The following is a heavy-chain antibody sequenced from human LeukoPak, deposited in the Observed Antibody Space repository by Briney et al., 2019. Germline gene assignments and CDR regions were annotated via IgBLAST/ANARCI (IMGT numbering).Heavy chain of an antibody. CDR1: GGSISSGDYY. D-gene: IGHD2-2*01. CDR2: IYYSGST. CDR3: ARGWGIVVVPAAIDRFDP. V-gene: IGHV4-30-4*01. J-gene: IGHJ5*02. Sequence: SQTLSLTCTVSGGSISSGDYYWSWIRQPPGKGLEWIGYIYYSGSTYYNPSLKSRVTISVDTSKNQFSLKLSSVTDADTAVYYCARGWGIVVVPAAIDRFDPWGQGTLVTVSS.